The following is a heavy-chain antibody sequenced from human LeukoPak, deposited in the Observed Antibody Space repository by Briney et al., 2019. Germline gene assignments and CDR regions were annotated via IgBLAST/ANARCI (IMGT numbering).Heavy chain of an antibody. V-gene: IGHV3-15*01. D-gene: IGHD2-8*01. CDR2: IKSKTDGGTT. CDR3: TIVLMVYVFRQGDY. CDR1: GFTFSNAW. Sequence: GGSLRLSCAASGFTFSNAWMSWVRQAPGKGLEWVGRIKSKTDGGTTDYAAPVKGRFTIPRDDSKNTLYLQMNSLKTEDTAVYYCTIVLMVYVFRQGDYWGQGTLVTVSS. J-gene: IGHJ4*02.